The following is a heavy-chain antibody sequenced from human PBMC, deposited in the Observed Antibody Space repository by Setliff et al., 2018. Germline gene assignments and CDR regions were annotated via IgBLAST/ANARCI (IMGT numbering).Heavy chain of an antibody. V-gene: IGHV5-51*01. J-gene: IGHJ4*02. D-gene: IGHD2-8*01. CDR1: GYSFTSHW. CDR2: IYPGDSDT. CDR3: ARQGHCTNGVCYFDY. Sequence: GESLKISCEGSGYSFTSHWIGWVRQMPWKGLEWMGVIYPGDSDTRYSPSFQGQVTIPADKSISTAYLQWSSLKASDTARYYCARQGHCTNGVCYFDYWGQGTLVTVSS.